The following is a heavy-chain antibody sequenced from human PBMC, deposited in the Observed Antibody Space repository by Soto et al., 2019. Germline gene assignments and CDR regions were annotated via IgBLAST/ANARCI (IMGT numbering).Heavy chain of an antibody. CDR3: ARERGSRITMVRGVSLDY. CDR1: GYTFTSYA. D-gene: IGHD3-10*01. V-gene: IGHV1-3*01. J-gene: IGHJ4*01. Sequence: ASVKVSCKASGYTFTSYAMHWVRQAPGQRLEWMGWINAGNGNTKYSQKFQGRVTITRDTSASTAYMELSSLRSEDTAVYYCARERGSRITMVRGVSLDYRGHGSLVTV. CDR2: INAGNGNT.